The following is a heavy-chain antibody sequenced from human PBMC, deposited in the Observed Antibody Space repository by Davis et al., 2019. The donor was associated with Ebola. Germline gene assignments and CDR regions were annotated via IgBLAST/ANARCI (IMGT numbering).Heavy chain of an antibody. D-gene: IGHD2-2*01. J-gene: IGHJ6*03. V-gene: IGHV1-69*13. CDR1: GGTFSSYA. Sequence: SVKVSCKASGGTFSSYAISWVRQAPGQGLEWMGGIIPIFGTANYAQKFQGRVTITADESTSTAYMELSSLRSEDTAVYYCARGGVPAAISPQAYYYYYYYLDVWGKGTTVTVSS. CDR3: ARGGVPAAISPQAYYYYYYYLDV. CDR2: IIPIFGTA.